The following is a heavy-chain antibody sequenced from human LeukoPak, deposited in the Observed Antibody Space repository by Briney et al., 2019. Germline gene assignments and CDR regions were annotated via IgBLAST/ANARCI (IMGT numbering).Heavy chain of an antibody. CDR1: GGSISSYY. Sequence: SETLSLTCTVSGGSISSYYWSWIRQPAGKGLEWIGRFFTSGTTNYNPSLKSRVTMSVGTSENQLSLKLSSVTAADTAVYYCVRDLGGYSSGSYFYVMDVWGKGTTVTVSS. CDR2: FFTSGTT. D-gene: IGHD5-18*01. V-gene: IGHV4-4*07. CDR3: VRDLGGYSSGSYFYVMDV. J-gene: IGHJ6*04.